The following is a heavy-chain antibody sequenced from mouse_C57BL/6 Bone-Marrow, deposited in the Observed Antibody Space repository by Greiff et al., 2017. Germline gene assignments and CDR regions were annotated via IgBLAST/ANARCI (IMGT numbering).Heavy chain of an antibody. Sequence: VLLQQSGPELVKPGASVKISCKASGYAFSSSWMNWVKQRPGKGLEWIGRIYPGDGDTNYNGKFKGKATLPADKSSSTAYMQLSSLTSEDSAVYFCARSAVTTVVARRYFDVWGTEPTVTVSS. V-gene: IGHV1-82*01. CDR2: IYPGDGDT. CDR3: ARSAVTTVVARRYFDV. CDR1: GYAFSSSW. D-gene: IGHD1-1*01. J-gene: IGHJ1*03.